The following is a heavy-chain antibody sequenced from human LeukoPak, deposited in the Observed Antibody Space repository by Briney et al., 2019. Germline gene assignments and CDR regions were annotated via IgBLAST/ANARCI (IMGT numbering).Heavy chain of an antibody. V-gene: IGHV3-7*01. CDR2: IKEDGSTK. CDR3: ARDGGYCSGITCPGDL. J-gene: IGHJ4*02. CDR1: GFNLGAFW. Sequence: GGSLRLSCAASGFNLGAFWMSWVRQAPGKGLEWVANIKEDGSTKFYVDSVKGRFTISRDNAKNSLYLQMDSLRAEDTAMYFCARDGGYCSGITCPGDLWGQGTLVTVSP. D-gene: IGHD2-2*01.